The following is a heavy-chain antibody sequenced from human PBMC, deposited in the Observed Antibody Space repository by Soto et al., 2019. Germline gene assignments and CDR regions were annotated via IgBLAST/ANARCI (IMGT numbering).Heavy chain of an antibody. CDR2: ISYDGSNK. D-gene: IGHD5-18*01. CDR1: GFTFSSYG. V-gene: IGHV3-30*18. Sequence: ESGGGVVQPGRSLRLSCAASGFTFSSYGMHWVRQAPGKGLEWVAVISYDGSNKYYADSVKGRFTISRDNSKNTLYLQMNSLSAEDTAVYYCAKAAQLWLLYYFDSGGQGTLVTVSS. J-gene: IGHJ4*02. CDR3: AKAAQLWLLYYFDS.